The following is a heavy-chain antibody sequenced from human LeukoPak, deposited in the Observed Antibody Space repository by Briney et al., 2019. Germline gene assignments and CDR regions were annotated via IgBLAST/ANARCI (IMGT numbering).Heavy chain of an antibody. CDR2: ISGSVVST. D-gene: IGHD5-12*01. V-gene: IGHV3-23*01. J-gene: IGHJ5*02. CDR1: GFTFSSYA. Sequence: GASLRLSCAASGFTFSSYAKSWVGQAQGKGLEWVSAISGSVVSTYYADSVKGRFTISRDNSKNTLYLQMTSLRAEDTAVYYCAKGQGGYENHNWFDPWGQGTLVTVSS. CDR3: AKGQGGYENHNWFDP.